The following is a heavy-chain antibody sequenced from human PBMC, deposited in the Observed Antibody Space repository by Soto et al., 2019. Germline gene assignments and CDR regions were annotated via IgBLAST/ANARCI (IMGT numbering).Heavy chain of an antibody. Sequence: PSETLSLTCTVSDGSISSRSYYWGWIRQPPGKGLEWIGSIYYSGSTYYNPSFKSRVTISVDMSKSQFSLKLSSVTAADTALYYCARHAGEDYGDSPNWLAPWGQGTLVTVSS. CDR3: ARHAGEDYGDSPNWLAP. J-gene: IGHJ5*02. V-gene: IGHV4-39*01. CDR1: DGSISSRSYY. CDR2: IYYSGST. D-gene: IGHD4-17*01.